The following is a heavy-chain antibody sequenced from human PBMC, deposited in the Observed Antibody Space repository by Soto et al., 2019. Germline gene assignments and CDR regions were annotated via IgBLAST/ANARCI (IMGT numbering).Heavy chain of an antibody. CDR3: ARHEVEEYFDY. CDR1: GGSISSYY. CDR2: IYYSGST. V-gene: IGHV4-59*08. Sequence: SETLSLTCTVSGGSISSYYWSWIRQPPGKGLEWIGYIYYSGSTNHNPSLKSRVTISVDTSKNQFSLKLSSVTAADTAVYYCARHEVEEYFDYWGQGTLVTVSS. D-gene: IGHD1-26*01. J-gene: IGHJ4*02.